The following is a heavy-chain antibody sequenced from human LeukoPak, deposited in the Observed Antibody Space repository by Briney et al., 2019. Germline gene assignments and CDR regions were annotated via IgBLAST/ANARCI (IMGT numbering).Heavy chain of an antibody. CDR1: GFTLSTYA. V-gene: IGHV3-23*01. CDR2: ISHSGDTS. CDR3: RRQFLVGVS. D-gene: IGHD5/OR15-5a*01. J-gene: IGHJ5*02. Sequence: PGGSLRLSCTASGFTLSTYAMNWVRQAPGKGLEWVSSISHSGDTSDYADSVKGRFTTSRDNSKNTLYLQMNSLSAEDTAMYYCRRQFLVGVSWGPGTLVTVSS.